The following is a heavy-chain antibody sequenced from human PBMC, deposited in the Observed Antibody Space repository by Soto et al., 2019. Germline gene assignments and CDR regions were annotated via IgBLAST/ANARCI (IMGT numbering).Heavy chain of an antibody. J-gene: IGHJ6*02. V-gene: IGHV3-7*01. CDR1: RFTFSSYW. CDR2: IKEDGSDK. CDR3: ARGIDDNASFGMDV. Sequence: GGSLRLSCAASRFTFSSYWMIWVRQAPGRGLEWVANIKEDGSDKYYADSVKGRFTISRDNAKKSLYVQMNSLRVEDTAVYYCARGIDDNASFGMDVWGQGTTVTVSS. D-gene: IGHD1-1*01.